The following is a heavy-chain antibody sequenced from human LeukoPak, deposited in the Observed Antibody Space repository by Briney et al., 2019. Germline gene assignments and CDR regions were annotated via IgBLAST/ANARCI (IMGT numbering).Heavy chain of an antibody. J-gene: IGHJ5*01. CDR1: GGTFNRYG. CDR3: AKWEGDPQFFDS. D-gene: IGHD1-26*01. V-gene: IGHV1-69*13. Sequence: SVKVSCKASGGTFNRYGFSWVRQAPGQGLEWMGGIIPLFDVANYAQKLQDRVTITADESTSTVYMELSSLRSDDTAVYFCAKWEGDPQFFDSWGQGTLVTVSS. CDR2: IIPLFDVA.